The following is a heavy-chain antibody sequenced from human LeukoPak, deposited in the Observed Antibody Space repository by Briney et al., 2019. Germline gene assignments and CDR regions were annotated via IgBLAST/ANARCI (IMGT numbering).Heavy chain of an antibody. J-gene: IGHJ4*02. CDR3: ARQTGSGLFILP. V-gene: IGHV4-4*07. CDR2: IYTSGST. Sequence: SETLSLTCTVSGGSISSYYWSWIRQPAGKGLEWIGRIYTSGSTNYNPSLKSRVTISVDMSKNHFSLKLSSVTAADTAVYYCARQTGSGLFILPGGQGTLVTVSS. D-gene: IGHD3/OR15-3a*01. CDR1: GGSISSYY.